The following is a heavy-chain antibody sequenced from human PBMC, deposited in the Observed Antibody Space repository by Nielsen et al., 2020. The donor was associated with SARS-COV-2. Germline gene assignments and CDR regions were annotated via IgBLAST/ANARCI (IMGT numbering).Heavy chain of an antibody. CDR3: ARVDSTRVFAILHWFDP. J-gene: IGHJ5*02. D-gene: IGHD2-21*01. V-gene: IGHV3-33*05. CDR1: GFTFSSYG. CDR2: ASSDGSKK. Sequence: GGSLRLSCAASGFTFSSYGIHWVRQAPGKGLEWVAVASSDGSKKYYADSVKGRFTISRDNAKNSLSLQMSTLRVEDTAVYYCARVDSTRVFAILHWFDPWGQGTLVTVSS.